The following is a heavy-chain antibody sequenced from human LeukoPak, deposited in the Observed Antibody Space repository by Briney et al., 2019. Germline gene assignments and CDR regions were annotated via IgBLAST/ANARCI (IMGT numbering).Heavy chain of an antibody. CDR3: ARRYSYSTGAFDY. D-gene: IGHD2-21*01. J-gene: IGHJ4*02. V-gene: IGHV3-30-3*01. Sequence: PGGSLRLSCPASGFTFNNYAMIWVRQAPGKGLEWVAVISSDGSNKYYADSVKGRFTMSRDNSKNTLYLQMNSLRAEDTAVYYCARRYSYSTGAFDYWGQGTLVTVSS. CDR2: ISSDGSNK. CDR1: GFTFNNYA.